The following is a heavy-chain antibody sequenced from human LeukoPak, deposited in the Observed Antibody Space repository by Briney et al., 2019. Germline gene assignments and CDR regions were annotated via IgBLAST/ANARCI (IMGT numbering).Heavy chain of an antibody. Sequence: GASVKVSCKVSGYTFISFGISWVRQAPGQGLEWMGWISGYSGDTNYAQRFQGRVTMTRDTSINTAYMALSSLTSDDTAVYYWANWRLVGRYTEGSYWGLGTLVTVSS. CDR1: GYTFISFG. CDR2: ISGYSGDT. D-gene: IGHD1-26*01. V-gene: IGHV1-18*01. J-gene: IGHJ4*02. CDR3: ANWRLVGRYTEGSY.